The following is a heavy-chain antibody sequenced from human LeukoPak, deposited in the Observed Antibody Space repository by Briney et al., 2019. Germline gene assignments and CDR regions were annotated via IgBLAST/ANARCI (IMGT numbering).Heavy chain of an antibody. Sequence: GGSLRLSCAASGFTFSNAWMSWVRQAPGKGLEWVGRIKSKTDGGTTDYAAPVKGKFTISRDDSKNTLYLQMNSLKTEDTAVYYCTPDIGRHNYFYYYMDVWGKGTTVTVSS. J-gene: IGHJ6*03. D-gene: IGHD3-10*01. CDR3: TPDIGRHNYFYYYMDV. CDR1: GFTFSNAW. V-gene: IGHV3-15*01. CDR2: IKSKTDGGTT.